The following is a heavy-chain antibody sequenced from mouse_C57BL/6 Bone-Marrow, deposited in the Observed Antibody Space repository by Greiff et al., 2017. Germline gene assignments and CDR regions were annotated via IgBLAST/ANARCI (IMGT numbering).Heavy chain of an antibody. D-gene: IGHD2-3*01. Sequence: SGTVLARPGASVKMSCKSSGYTFTSYWMHWVKQRPGQGLEWIGAIYPGNSDTSYNQKFKGKAKLTAVTSASTAYMELSSLTNEDSAVYYCSYDGYYDWVWFAYWGQGTLVTVSA. CDR3: SYDGYYDWVWFAY. V-gene: IGHV1-5*01. CDR1: GYTFTSYW. J-gene: IGHJ3*01. CDR2: IYPGNSDT.